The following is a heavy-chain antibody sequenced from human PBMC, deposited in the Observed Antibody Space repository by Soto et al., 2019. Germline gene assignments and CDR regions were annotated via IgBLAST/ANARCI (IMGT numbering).Heavy chain of an antibody. CDR3: ARGSPYYSSLIDY. V-gene: IGHV3-7*01. Sequence: GGSLRLSCAASGFTFSSYWMSWVRQAPGKGLEWVANIKQDGSEKYYVDSVKGRFTISRDNAKNSLYLQMNSLRAEDTAVYYCARGSPYYSSLIDYWGQGTLVTVSS. CDR2: IKQDGSEK. J-gene: IGHJ4*02. D-gene: IGHD4-4*01. CDR1: GFTFSSYW.